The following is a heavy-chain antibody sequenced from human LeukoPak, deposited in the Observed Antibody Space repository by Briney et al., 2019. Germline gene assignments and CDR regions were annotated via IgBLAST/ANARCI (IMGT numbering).Heavy chain of an antibody. CDR3: ARSRPTYYYDSSGTNFDY. CDR2: IYYSGST. CDR1: GGSISSYY. J-gene: IGHJ4*02. D-gene: IGHD3-22*01. V-gene: IGHV4-59*08. Sequence: KPPETLSLTCTVSGGSISSYYWSWIRQPPGKGLEWIGYIYYSGSTNYNPSLKSRVTISVDTSKNQFSLKLSSVTAADTAVYYCARSRPTYYYDSSGTNFDYWGQGTLVTVSS.